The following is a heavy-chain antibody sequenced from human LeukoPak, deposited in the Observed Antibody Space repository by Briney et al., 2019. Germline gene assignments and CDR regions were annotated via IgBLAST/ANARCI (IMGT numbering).Heavy chain of an antibody. CDR2: IYYSGST. CDR1: GGSISSSSYY. J-gene: IGHJ4*02. V-gene: IGHV4-39*07. Sequence: PSETLSLTCTVSGGSISSSSYYWGWIRQPPGKGLEWIGSIYYSGSTYYNPSLKSRVTISVDTSKNQFSLKLSSVTAADTAVYYCARAIRHSFDYWGQGTLVTVSS. CDR3: ARAIRHSFDY.